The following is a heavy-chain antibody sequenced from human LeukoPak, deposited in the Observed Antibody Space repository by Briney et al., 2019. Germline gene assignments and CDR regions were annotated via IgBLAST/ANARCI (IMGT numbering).Heavy chain of an antibody. D-gene: IGHD3-9*01. CDR2: IVVGSGNT. Sequence: ASVKVSCKASGFTFTSSAMQWVRQARGQRLEWIGWIVVGSGNTNYAQKFQERVTITRDMSTSTAYMELSSLRSEDTAVYYCAREHYDILTGYTHYYYYGMDVWGQGTTVTVSS. CDR1: GFTFTSSA. V-gene: IGHV1-58*02. CDR3: AREHYDILTGYTHYYYYGMDV. J-gene: IGHJ6*02.